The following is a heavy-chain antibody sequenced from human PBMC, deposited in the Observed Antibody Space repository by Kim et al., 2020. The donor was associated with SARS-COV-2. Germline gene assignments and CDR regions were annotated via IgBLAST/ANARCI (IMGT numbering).Heavy chain of an antibody. D-gene: IGHD1-26*01. J-gene: IGHJ4*02. V-gene: IGHV3-23*01. CDR3: AKATYRDAFDC. CDR1: GFTFSSYA. CDR2: ISGSGGST. Sequence: GGSLRLSCAASGFTFSSYAMNWVRQAPGKGLEWVSTISGSGGSTYYADSVKGRFTISRDNSKNTLYLQMNSLRVEDTAIYYCAKATYRDAFDCWGQGNLVTVSS.